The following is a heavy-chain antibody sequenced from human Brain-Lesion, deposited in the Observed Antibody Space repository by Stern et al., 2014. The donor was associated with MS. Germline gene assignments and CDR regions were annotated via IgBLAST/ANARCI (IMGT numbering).Heavy chain of an antibody. CDR3: AGAIGKYELLESFDM. CDR2: IYYSGTT. J-gene: IGHJ3*02. CDR1: GASVGGGDWY. Sequence: QVQLQQWGPGLVKPSQTLSLACAVSGASVGGGDWYWSWIRQPPGKGLEWLGHIYYSGTTYYKPSLKSRLIISLDTSKNQFSLNLTSVTAADTAVYYCAGAIGKYELLESFDMWGQGTMVTVSS. V-gene: IGHV4-30-4*01. D-gene: IGHD1-1*01.